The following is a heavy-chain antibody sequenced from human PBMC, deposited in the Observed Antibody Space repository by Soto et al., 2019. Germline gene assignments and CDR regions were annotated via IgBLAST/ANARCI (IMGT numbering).Heavy chain of an antibody. Sequence: QVQLVQSGAEVKRPGSSVKVSCKASGGTFNNYALIWVRQAPGQGREWMGGIIPIFNSANYAQKFQGRVTITADDSTSTAYMELRSLRPDDTAVYYCAREVTVASYSFDFWGQGTLVTVSS. V-gene: IGHV1-69*01. D-gene: IGHD5-12*01. J-gene: IGHJ4*02. CDR1: GGTFNNYA. CDR3: AREVTVASYSFDF. CDR2: IIPIFNSA.